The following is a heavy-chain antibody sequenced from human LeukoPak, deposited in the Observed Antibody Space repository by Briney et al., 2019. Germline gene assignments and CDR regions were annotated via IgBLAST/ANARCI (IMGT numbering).Heavy chain of an antibody. V-gene: IGHV4-59*12. D-gene: IGHD3-9*01. CDR1: GGSISSYY. CDR3: ARDHVLADFDWLLRYGVDV. J-gene: IGHJ6*02. CDR2: IYYSGST. Sequence: SETLSLTCTVSGGSISSYYWSWIRQPPGKGLEWIGYIYYSGSTNYNPSLKSRATISVDTSKNQFSLRLSSVTAADTAVYYCARDHVLADFDWLLRYGVDVWGQGTTVTVSS.